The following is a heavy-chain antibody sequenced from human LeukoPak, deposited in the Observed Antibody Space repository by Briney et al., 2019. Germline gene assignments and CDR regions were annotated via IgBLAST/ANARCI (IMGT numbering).Heavy chain of an antibody. CDR1: GFTFDDYA. Sequence: PGGSLRLSCAASGFTFDDYAMHWVRQAPGKGLEWVSGISWNSGSIGYADSVKGRFTISRDNAKNSLYLQMNSLRAEDTALYYCAKEKTVAGPYFDYWGQGTLVTVSS. CDR3: AKEKTVAGPYFDY. V-gene: IGHV3-9*01. J-gene: IGHJ4*02. CDR2: ISWNSGSI. D-gene: IGHD6-19*01.